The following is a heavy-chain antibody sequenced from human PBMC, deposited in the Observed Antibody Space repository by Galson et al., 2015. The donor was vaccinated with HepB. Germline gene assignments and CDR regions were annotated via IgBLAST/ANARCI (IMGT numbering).Heavy chain of an antibody. CDR2: ISYDGSNK. CDR3: AKASYGDYGAGY. J-gene: IGHJ4*02. D-gene: IGHD4-17*01. CDR1: GFTFSSYG. V-gene: IGHV3-30*18. Sequence: SLRLSCAASGFTFSSYGMHWVRQAPGEGLEWVAVISYDGSNKYYADSVKGRSTISRDNSKNTLYLQMNSLRAEDTAVYYCAKASYGDYGAGYWGQGTLVTVSS.